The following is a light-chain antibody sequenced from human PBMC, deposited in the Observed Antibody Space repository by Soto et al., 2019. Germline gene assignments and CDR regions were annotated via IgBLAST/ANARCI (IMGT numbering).Light chain of an antibody. CDR1: QSISTF. V-gene: IGKV1-39*01. J-gene: IGKJ2*01. CDR3: QQSYSTPYT. CDR2: AAS. Sequence: DIQMTQSPSALSTSVGDRVTITCRASQSISTFLSWYQQKPGKAPKLLMSAASSLQSGVPTRFRGSVSGTSFTLTTSSLQPEDSGTYYCQQSYSTPYTFGQGTKVEI.